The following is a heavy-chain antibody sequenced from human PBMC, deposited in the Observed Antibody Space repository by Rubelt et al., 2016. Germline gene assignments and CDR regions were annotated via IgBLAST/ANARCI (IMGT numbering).Heavy chain of an antibody. D-gene: IGHD4-23*01. V-gene: IGHV2-5*08. J-gene: IGHJ4*02. CDR3: VHSLVTPAFFDY. CDR1: GFSLSNARMG. Sequence: QVTLKESGPVLVKPTKTLTLTCTVSGFSLSNARMGVSWIRQPPGKALEWLALIYWDGDKRYSPSLKSRLTITKDTSKNQVVLTMTNMDPVDTATYYCVHSLVTPAFFDYWGQGTLVTVSS. CDR2: IYWDGDK.